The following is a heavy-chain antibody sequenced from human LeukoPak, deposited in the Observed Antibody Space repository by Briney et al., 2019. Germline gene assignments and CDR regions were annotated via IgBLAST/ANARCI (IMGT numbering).Heavy chain of an antibody. D-gene: IGHD6-13*01. CDR2: ISGSGDNT. Sequence: GGSLRLSCAASGFTFSSHGMSWVRQAPGKGLEWVSTISGSGDNTYYADSVKGRFTISRDNSKNTLYLQMNSLRAEDTAVYYCAKEPSYSSSWYFDYWGQGTLVTVSS. CDR3: AKEPSYSSSWYFDY. CDR1: GFTFSSHG. J-gene: IGHJ4*02. V-gene: IGHV3-23*01.